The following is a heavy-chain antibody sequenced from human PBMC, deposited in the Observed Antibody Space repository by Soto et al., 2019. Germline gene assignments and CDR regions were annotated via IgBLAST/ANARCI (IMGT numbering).Heavy chain of an antibody. CDR2: IYHSGST. Sequence: LSLTCAVSGGSISTTHWWTWVRQPPGKGLEWIGEIYHSGSTNYNPSLKSRVTISVDNSKNQFSLKLSSVTASDTAMYYCARRPHKVFSWFFDRWGSGTLVSVSS. CDR3: ARRPHKVFSWFFDR. J-gene: IGHJ2*01. CDR1: GGSISTTHW. V-gene: IGHV4-4*02.